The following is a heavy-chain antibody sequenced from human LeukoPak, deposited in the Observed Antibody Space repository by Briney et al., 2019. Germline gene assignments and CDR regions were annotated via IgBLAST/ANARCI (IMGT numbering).Heavy chain of an antibody. V-gene: IGHV3-30*02. J-gene: IGHJ5*01. Sequence: PGESLRLSCAASGFRFSSFGMHWVRRAPGKGLEWVAYIHTDVNRKHYADSVKGRFTISRDNSKNTLNLQMSSLRTVDTAVYYCGYFGSGSSYTPDSWGQGTLVTVSS. CDR1: GFRFSSFG. CDR3: GYFGSGSSYTPDS. D-gene: IGHD3-10*01. CDR2: IHTDVNRK.